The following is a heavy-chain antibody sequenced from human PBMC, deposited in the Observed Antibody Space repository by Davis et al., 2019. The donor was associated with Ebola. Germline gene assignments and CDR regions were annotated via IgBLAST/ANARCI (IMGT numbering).Heavy chain of an antibody. J-gene: IGHJ4*02. CDR2: ISAYNGNT. V-gene: IGHV1-18*01. D-gene: IGHD3/OR15-3a*01. CDR3: ARSYDFWSGDLDS. CDR1: GYTFTSHT. Sequence: ALVKVSCKASGYTFTSHTITWVRQAPGQGLEWVGWISAYNGNTDYAQKFQGRVTMTRDTSIRTAYMELSRLRSDDTAVYYCARSYDFWSGDLDSWGQGTLATVSS.